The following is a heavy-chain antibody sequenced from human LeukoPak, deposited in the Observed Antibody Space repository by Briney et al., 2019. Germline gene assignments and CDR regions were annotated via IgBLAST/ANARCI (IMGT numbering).Heavy chain of an antibody. J-gene: IGHJ4*02. Sequence: ASVKVSCKASGYTFTSYYMHWVRQAPGQGLEWMGIINPSGGSTSYAQKFQGRVTMTSDTSTSTVYMELSSLRSEDTAVYYCARDVSYGYSRKYYFDYWGQGTLVTVSS. D-gene: IGHD5-18*01. V-gene: IGHV1-46*01. CDR1: GYTFTSYY. CDR3: ARDVSYGYSRKYYFDY. CDR2: INPSGGST.